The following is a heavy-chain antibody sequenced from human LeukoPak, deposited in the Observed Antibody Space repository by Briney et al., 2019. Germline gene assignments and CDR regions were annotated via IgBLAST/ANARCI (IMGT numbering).Heavy chain of an antibody. CDR2: ISAYNGNT. CDR1: GYTFTSYG. J-gene: IGHJ4*02. Sequence: ASAKVSCKASGYTFTSYGISWVRQAPGQGLEWMGWISAYNGNTNYAQKLQGRVTMTTDTSTSTAYMELRSLRSDDTAVYYCARGGEIVGATTWSDYWGQGTLVTVSS. D-gene: IGHD1-26*01. V-gene: IGHV1-18*01. CDR3: ARGGEIVGATTWSDY.